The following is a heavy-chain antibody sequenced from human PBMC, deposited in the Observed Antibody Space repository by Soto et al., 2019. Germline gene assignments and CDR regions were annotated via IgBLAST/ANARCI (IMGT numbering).Heavy chain of an antibody. CDR2: ISYDGTNN. CDR3: AKGSDYYDSSGQFDY. J-gene: IGHJ4*02. Sequence: GGSLRLSCAASGFTFSSYGMHWVRQAPGKGLEWVAVISYDGTNNYYTESVKGRFTISRDNSKNTLFLQMNSLRAEDTAVYFCAKGSDYYDSSGQFDYWGQGTLVT. CDR1: GFTFSSYG. V-gene: IGHV3-30*18. D-gene: IGHD3-22*01.